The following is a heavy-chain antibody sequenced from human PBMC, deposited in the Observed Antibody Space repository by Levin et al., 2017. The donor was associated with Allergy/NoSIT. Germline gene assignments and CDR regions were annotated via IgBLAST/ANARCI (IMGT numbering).Heavy chain of an antibody. CDR1: GFTFSSYG. J-gene: IGHJ3*02. Sequence: PGESLKISCAASGFTFSSYGMHWVRQAPGKGLEWVAVIWYDGSNKYYADSVKGRFTISRDNSKNTLYLQMNSLRAEDTAVYYCARDSKQQLPAEDAFDIWGQGTMVTVSS. D-gene: IGHD6-13*01. V-gene: IGHV3-33*01. CDR2: IWYDGSNK. CDR3: ARDSKQQLPAEDAFDI.